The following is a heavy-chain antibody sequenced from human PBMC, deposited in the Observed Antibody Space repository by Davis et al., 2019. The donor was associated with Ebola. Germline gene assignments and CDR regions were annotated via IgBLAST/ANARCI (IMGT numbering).Heavy chain of an antibody. J-gene: IGHJ4*02. CDR3: ASGYSYGYGAFDY. Sequence: GGSLRLSCAASGFVFSNYVMSWVRRAPGKGLEWVSTLGLSADTYYADSVKGRFTIARDNSKNTLYLQMNSLRAEDTAVYYCASGYSYGYGAFDYWGQGTLVTVSS. CDR2: LGLSADT. D-gene: IGHD5-18*01. CDR1: GFVFSNYV. V-gene: IGHV3-23*01.